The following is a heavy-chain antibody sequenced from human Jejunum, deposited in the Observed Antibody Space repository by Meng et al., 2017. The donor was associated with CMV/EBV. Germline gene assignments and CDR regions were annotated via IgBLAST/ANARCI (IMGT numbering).Heavy chain of an antibody. D-gene: IGHD1-14*01. J-gene: IGHJ2*01. Sequence: KVSGYTFTNYYIHWVQPAPGKGLGWRGLVDPEDGETIYAEKSQGRVTISADTSTDTIYMELSSLRSEDTAVYFCALGLYTTSWFFDLWGRGTLVTVSS. V-gene: IGHV1-69-2*01. CDR2: VDPEDGET. CDR3: ALGLYTTSWFFDL. CDR1: GYTFTNYY.